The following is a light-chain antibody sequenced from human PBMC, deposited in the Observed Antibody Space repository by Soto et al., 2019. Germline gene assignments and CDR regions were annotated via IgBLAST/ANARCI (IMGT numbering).Light chain of an antibody. J-gene: IGLJ2*01. Sequence: QSVLTQPPSASGTPEQTVTISCSGSSSNIGSNPVHWYQQLPGTAPQLLIHNNNQRPSRVPDRFSGSKSGTSASLAISGLQSEDEADYYCASWDDSLSGVLFGGGTKLTVL. CDR2: NNN. V-gene: IGLV1-44*01. CDR3: ASWDDSLSGVL. CDR1: SSNIGSNP.